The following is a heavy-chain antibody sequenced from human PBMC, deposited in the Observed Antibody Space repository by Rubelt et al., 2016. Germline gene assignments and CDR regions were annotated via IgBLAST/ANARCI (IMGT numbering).Heavy chain of an antibody. CDR3: VRHEGGGGVVSAGKVDG. D-gene: IGHD2-2*01. Sequence: GCIRYSGTTFYYPSLKSRVAISIDTSKNQFSLKLTSVTAADTSMYFCVRHEGGGGVVSAGKVDGWGQGTLVTVSS. J-gene: IGHJ4*02. V-gene: IGHV4-39*01. CDR2: IRYSGTT.